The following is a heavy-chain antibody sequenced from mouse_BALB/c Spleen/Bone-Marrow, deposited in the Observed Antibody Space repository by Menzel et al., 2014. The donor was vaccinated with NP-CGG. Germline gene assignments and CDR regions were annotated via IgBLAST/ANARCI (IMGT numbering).Heavy chain of an antibody. D-gene: IGHD4-1*01. CDR1: GYIFTDYV. V-gene: IGHV1-77*01. Sequence: VQLQQSGPELVKPGASVKMSCKASGYIFTDYVISWVKQRTGQGLEWIGEIYPGSGSTYSNEKFKGKATLTADKSSNTAYMQLSSLISEDSAVYFCARSPNWDPYYAVDSWGQGTSVTVSS. CDR3: ARSPNWDPYYAVDS. CDR2: IYPGSGST. J-gene: IGHJ4*01.